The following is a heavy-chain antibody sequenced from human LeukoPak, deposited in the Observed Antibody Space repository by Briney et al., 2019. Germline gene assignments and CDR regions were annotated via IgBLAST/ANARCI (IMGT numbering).Heavy chain of an antibody. V-gene: IGHV3-21*01. Sequence: GGSLRLSCAASGFTFSSYSMNWVRQAPGKGLEWVSSISSSSSYIYYADSVKGRFTISRDNAKNSLYLQMNSLRAEDTAVYYCARGSTYYDILTGYYYNWFDPWGQGTLVTVSS. CDR1: GFTFSSYS. J-gene: IGHJ5*02. D-gene: IGHD3-9*01. CDR3: ARGSTYYDILTGYYYNWFDP. CDR2: ISSSSSYI.